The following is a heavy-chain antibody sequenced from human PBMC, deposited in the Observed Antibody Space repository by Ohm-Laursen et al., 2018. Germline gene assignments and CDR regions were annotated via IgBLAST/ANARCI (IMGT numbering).Heavy chain of an antibody. Sequence: GTLSLTCTVSGDSISSYYWSWIRQPAGKGLEWIGRIYTSGSTNYNPSLKSRVAMSVDTSKNQFSLKLSSVTAADTAVYYCARDYYDSSGDAWFDPWGQGTLVTVSS. CDR2: IYTSGST. J-gene: IGHJ5*02. CDR1: GDSISSYY. CDR3: ARDYYDSSGDAWFDP. D-gene: IGHD3-22*01. V-gene: IGHV4-4*07.